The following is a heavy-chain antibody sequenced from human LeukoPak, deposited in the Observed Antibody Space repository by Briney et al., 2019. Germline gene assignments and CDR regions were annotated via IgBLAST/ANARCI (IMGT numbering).Heavy chain of an antibody. CDR3: ARMHSDSGAFDY. J-gene: IGHJ4*02. CDR2: TYRDGSP. Sequence: PSGTLSLTCTVSGVSFSTTDWWSWVRQSPEKGLEWIGETYRDGSPNYNPSLKRRVTVSLDNNQFSLNLKSVTAADTAVYYCARMHSDSGAFDYWGQGTLVVVSS. CDR1: GVSFSTTDW. V-gene: IGHV4-4*02. D-gene: IGHD3-9*01.